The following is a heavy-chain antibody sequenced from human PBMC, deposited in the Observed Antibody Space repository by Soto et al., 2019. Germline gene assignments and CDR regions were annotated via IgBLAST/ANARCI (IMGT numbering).Heavy chain of an antibody. CDR3: ARGRTRALDY. CDR1: GYIFTSQG. D-gene: IGHD1-7*01. J-gene: IGHJ4*02. CDR2: ISTYNGNT. V-gene: IGHV1-18*01. Sequence: QIQLVQSGAEVKKPGASVKVSCKASGYIFTSQGISWVRQAPGQGLEWMGWISTYNGNTNYAQKLQGRVTMTTNTSATTAFLELRSLTSDVTVVSYCARGRTRALDYCGQGAPVIVSS.